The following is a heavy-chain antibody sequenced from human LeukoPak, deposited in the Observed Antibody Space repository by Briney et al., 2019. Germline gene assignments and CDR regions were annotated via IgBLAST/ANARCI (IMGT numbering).Heavy chain of an antibody. CDR1: GGTFSSYA. D-gene: IGHD1-14*01. CDR3: ARARALNHRAAIHAFDI. J-gene: IGHJ3*02. Sequence: ASVKVSCKASGGTFSSYAISWVRQAPGQGLEWMGGIIPIFGTANYAQKFQGRVTITTDESTSTAYMELSSLRSEDTAVYYCARARALNHRAAIHAFDIWGQGTMVTVSS. V-gene: IGHV1-69*05. CDR2: IIPIFGTA.